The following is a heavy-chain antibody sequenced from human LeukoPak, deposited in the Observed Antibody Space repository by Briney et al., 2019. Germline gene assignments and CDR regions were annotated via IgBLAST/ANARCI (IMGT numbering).Heavy chain of an antibody. CDR1: GFTVDSNY. J-gene: IGHJ4*02. CDR3: ARGDDSGYYDYFDY. CDR2: IYTGGNT. V-gene: IGHV3-53*01. Sequence: GGSLRLSCAASGFTVDSNYLSWVRQAPGKGLEWVSTIYTGGNTYYAASVKGRLTISRDFSKNTVFLHMNSLRAEDTAMYYCARGDDSGYYDYFDYWGQGALVTVSS. D-gene: IGHD3-22*01.